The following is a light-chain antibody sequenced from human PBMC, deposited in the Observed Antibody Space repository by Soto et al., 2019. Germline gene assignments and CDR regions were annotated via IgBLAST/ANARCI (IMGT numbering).Light chain of an antibody. Sequence: DIQMTQSPSSLSASVGDRVTMTCRASQGISTYLNWYQQRPGKAPKLLIYAASSLQSGVPSRFSGSGSETHFTLTISSLQPEDFATYSCQQSYSTTWTFGQGTKVDIK. V-gene: IGKV1-39*01. CDR1: QGISTY. J-gene: IGKJ1*01. CDR2: AAS. CDR3: QQSYSTTWT.